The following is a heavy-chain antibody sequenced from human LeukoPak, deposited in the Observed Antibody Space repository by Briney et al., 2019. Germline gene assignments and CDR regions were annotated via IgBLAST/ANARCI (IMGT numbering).Heavy chain of an antibody. J-gene: IGHJ4*02. CDR1: GXTFSGHG. CDR2: IKQDGSEK. CDR3: ARDRGSGWFPY. D-gene: IGHD6-19*01. Sequence: GGSLRLSCAASGXTFSGHGVNWVRQAPGKGLEWVANIKQDGSEKYYLDSVRGRFTISRDNAHNSLHLQMNSLRAEDTAVYFCARDRGSGWFPYWGQGTLVTVSS. V-gene: IGHV3-7*04.